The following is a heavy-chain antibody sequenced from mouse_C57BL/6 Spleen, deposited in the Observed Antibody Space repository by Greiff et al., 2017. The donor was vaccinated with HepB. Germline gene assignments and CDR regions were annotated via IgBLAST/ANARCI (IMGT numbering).Heavy chain of an antibody. CDR2: ISYDGSN. Sequence: EVQLVESGPGLVKPSQSLSLTCSVTGYSITSGYYWNWIRQFPGNKLEWMGYISYDGSNNYNPSLKNRISITRDTSKNQFFLKLNSVTTEDTATYYCARGEVYYYGSSLHCDYWGQGTTRTVSS. CDR1: GYSITSGYY. CDR3: ARGEVYYYGSSLHCDY. J-gene: IGHJ2*01. V-gene: IGHV3-6*01. D-gene: IGHD1-1*01.